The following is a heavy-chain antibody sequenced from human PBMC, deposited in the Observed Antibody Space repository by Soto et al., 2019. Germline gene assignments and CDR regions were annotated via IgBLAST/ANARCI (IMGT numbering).Heavy chain of an antibody. D-gene: IGHD5-18*01. V-gene: IGHV3-30*18. J-gene: IGHJ3*02. Sequence: QVQLVASGGGVVQPGRSLRLSCAASGFTFSIYGIHWVRQAPGKGLEWVALISYDGSNKYYADSVKGRFTISRDNSKNTVYLQMNSLRAEDTAVFYCAKDSRGYSYGYSYDAFDIWGQGTMVTVSS. CDR1: GFTFSIYG. CDR3: AKDSRGYSYGYSYDAFDI. CDR2: ISYDGSNK.